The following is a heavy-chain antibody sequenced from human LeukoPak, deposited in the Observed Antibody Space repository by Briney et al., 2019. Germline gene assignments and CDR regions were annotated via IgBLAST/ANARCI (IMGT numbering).Heavy chain of an antibody. CDR1: GFNFNIYG. CDR2: ISKDGSNE. Sequence: GTSLRLSCAASGFNFNIYGMHWVRQAPDKGLEWVAAISKDGSNEYYADSVKGRFTISRDNSKNTLYLQMNSLGPEDTAMYYCARGYGEPPKVGYWGQGTLVTVSS. V-gene: IGHV3-30*03. D-gene: IGHD4-17*01. CDR3: ARGYGEPPKVGY. J-gene: IGHJ4*02.